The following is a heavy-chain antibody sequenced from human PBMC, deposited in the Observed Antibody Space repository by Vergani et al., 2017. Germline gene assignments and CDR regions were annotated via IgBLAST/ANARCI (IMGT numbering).Heavy chain of an antibody. D-gene: IGHD6-19*01. Sequence: QVQLVESGGGVVQPGRSLRLSCVVSEFTFSNYAIHWVRQAPGKGLEWVTGLSYDGSIKYHADSVKGRFTISRDQSNNTLYLLMNSLRPEDTAVYYCVRDSSPVPYGQCDYWGQGTLVTVSS. V-gene: IGHV3-30*01. CDR2: LSYDGSIK. J-gene: IGHJ4*02. CDR3: VRDSSPVPYGQCDY. CDR1: EFTFSNYA.